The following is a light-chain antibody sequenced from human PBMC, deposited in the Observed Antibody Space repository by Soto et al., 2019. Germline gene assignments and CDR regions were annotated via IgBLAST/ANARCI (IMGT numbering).Light chain of an antibody. CDR1: QDISRC. Sequence: DIQMTQSPSSVSASVGDRVTITCRASQDISRCLDWYQQKPGTAPKLLIYAASSLQSGVPSRFSGSGSGTYFTLTISSLQPEDCTTYFCQQSNSFPLTFGGGTKVEI. V-gene: IGKV1-12*01. CDR2: AAS. J-gene: IGKJ4*01. CDR3: QQSNSFPLT.